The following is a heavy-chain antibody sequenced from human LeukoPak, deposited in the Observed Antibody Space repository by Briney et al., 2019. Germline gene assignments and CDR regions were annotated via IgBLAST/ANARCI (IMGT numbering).Heavy chain of an antibody. CDR3: ARVVVPARPPYYYYYYGMDV. CDR1: GFTFSDHY. J-gene: IGHJ6*02. D-gene: IGHD2-2*01. V-gene: IGHV3-72*01. Sequence: PGGSLRLSCAASGFTFSDHYMDWVRQAPGKGLEWVCRTRNKANSYTTEYAASVKGRFTISRDDSKNSLYLQMNSLKTEDTAVYYCARVVVPARPPYYYYYYGMDVWGQGTTVTVSS. CDR2: TRNKANSYTT.